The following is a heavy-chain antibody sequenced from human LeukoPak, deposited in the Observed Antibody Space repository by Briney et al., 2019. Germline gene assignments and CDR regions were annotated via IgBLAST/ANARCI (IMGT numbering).Heavy chain of an antibody. CDR2: MSYDGSNK. J-gene: IGHJ4*02. Sequence: GGSLRLSCAASGFTFSSYDMHWVRQAPGKGLEWVAVMSYDGSNKYYADSVKGRFTVSRDNSKNTLYLQMNSLRAEDTAVYYCAKDLRGYSGYDYDYFDYWGQGTLVTVSS. CDR3: AKDLRGYSGYDYDYFDY. V-gene: IGHV3-30*18. D-gene: IGHD5-12*01. CDR1: GFTFSSYD.